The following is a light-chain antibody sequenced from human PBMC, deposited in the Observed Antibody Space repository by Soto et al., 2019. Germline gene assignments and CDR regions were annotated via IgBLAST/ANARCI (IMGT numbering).Light chain of an antibody. CDR3: SSYAGYNRVV. CDR2: DVT. CDR1: SGDIGTHDY. V-gene: IGLV2-8*01. Sequence: QSALTQPPSASGSPGRSVTISCAGTSGDIGTHDYVSWYQQHPGKAPKLIIYDVTKRPSGVPDRFSGSKSGNRASLTVSGLQGDDEADYYCSSYAGYNRVVFGGGTQLTVL. J-gene: IGLJ2*01.